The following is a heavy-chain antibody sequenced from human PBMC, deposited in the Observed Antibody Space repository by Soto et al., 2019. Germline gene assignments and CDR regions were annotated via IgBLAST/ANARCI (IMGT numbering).Heavy chain of an antibody. CDR1: GFTFDDYA. CDR2: ISWDSGRI. V-gene: IGHV3-9*01. J-gene: IGHJ6*02. D-gene: IGHD3-16*01. Sequence: EMQLVESGGGLVQPGRSLRLSCAASGFTFDDYAMYWVRQGPGKGLEWVSGISWDSGRIGYADSVKGRITISRDNAKNSLYLQMNSLRPEDTALYYCAKARLWGGDGYNSYYYNAMDVWGQGTTVTVSS. CDR3: AKARLWGGDGYNSYYYNAMDV.